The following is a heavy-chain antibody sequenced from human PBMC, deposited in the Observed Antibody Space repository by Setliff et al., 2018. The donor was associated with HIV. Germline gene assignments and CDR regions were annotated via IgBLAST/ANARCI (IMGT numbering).Heavy chain of an antibody. Sequence: SETLSLTCTVSGGSISSSSYYWGWIRQPPGKGLEWIGSIYYSGSTYYNPSLKSRVTISVDTSKNQFSLKLSSVTAADTAVYYCARPPPDIAVGEDAFDIWGQGTMVTVSS. CDR3: ARPPPDIAVGEDAFDI. CDR1: GGSISSSSYY. V-gene: IGHV4-39*01. J-gene: IGHJ3*02. CDR2: IYYSGST. D-gene: IGHD6-19*01.